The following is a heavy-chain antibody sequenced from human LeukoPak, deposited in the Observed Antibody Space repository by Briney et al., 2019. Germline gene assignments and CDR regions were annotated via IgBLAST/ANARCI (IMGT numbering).Heavy chain of an antibody. D-gene: IGHD3-10*01. CDR3: ANSFGSKTAFDI. J-gene: IGHJ3*02. CDR1: GFTFSSYG. V-gene: IGHV3-30*18. Sequence: PGGSLRLSCAASGFTFSSYGMHWVRQAPGKGLEWVAVISYDGSNKYYADSVKGRFTISRDNSKNTLYLQMNSLRAEDTAVYYCANSFGSKTAFDIWGQGTMVTVPS. CDR2: ISYDGSNK.